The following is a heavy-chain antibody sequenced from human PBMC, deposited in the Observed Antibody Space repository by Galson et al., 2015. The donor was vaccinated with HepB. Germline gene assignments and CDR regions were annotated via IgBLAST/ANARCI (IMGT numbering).Heavy chain of an antibody. CDR2: ISGSGGST. D-gene: IGHD6-19*01. Sequence: SLRLSCAASGFTFSSYAMSWVRQAPGKGLEWVSAISGSGGSTYYADSVKGRFTISRDNSKNTLYLQMNSLRAEDTAVYYCAKDPWYSSEGADYWGQGTLVTVSS. CDR1: GFTFSSYA. J-gene: IGHJ4*02. CDR3: AKDPWYSSEGADY. V-gene: IGHV3-23*01.